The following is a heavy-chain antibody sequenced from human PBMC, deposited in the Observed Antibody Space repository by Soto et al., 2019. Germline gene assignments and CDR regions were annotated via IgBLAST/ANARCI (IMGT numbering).Heavy chain of an antibody. Sequence: EVQLVESGAGLVQPGGTLRLSCAASGFTFSPNWMHWVRQAPGKGLVWVSRINTDGSTTDYADSGKGRFTISSDNAKDTVLLQMTGLRLDDTVVYYYADALGGTASWGQGTLVT. J-gene: IGHJ5*02. D-gene: IGHD1-1*01. CDR1: GFTFSPNW. CDR2: INTDGSTT. V-gene: IGHV3-74*01. CDR3: ADALGGTAS.